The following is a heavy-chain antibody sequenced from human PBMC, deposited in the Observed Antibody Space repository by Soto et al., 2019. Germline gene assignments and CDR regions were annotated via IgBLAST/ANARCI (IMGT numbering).Heavy chain of an antibody. D-gene: IGHD6-19*01. V-gene: IGHV3-23*01. J-gene: IGHJ4*02. CDR1: GFTFRNYA. CDR2: ISGSGGST. CDR3: AKDVSPSSAVAGTYPRVEVSY. Sequence: PGGSLRLSCAASGFTFRNYAMTWVRQAPGKGLEWVSAISGSGGSTYYADSVKGRFTISRDNSKNTLYLQMNSLRAEDTAVYYCAKDVSPSSAVAGTYPRVEVSYWGQGTLVTVSS.